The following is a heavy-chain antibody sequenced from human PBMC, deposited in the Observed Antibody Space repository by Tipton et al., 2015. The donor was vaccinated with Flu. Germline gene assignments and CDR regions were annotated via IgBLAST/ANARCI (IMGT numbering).Heavy chain of an antibody. J-gene: IGHJ4*02. Sequence: LRLSCVVSGDSIRSSGYYWGWIRQPPGKGLEWIGNTFHSGETYLNPSLESRVTISADTPKKQFSLQLRSVTAADTAVYYCARDPSLGMPDYFDYWGQGTLVTASS. V-gene: IGHV4-39*07. D-gene: IGHD2-2*01. CDR3: ARDPSLGMPDYFDY. CDR2: TFHSGET. CDR1: GDSIRSSGYY.